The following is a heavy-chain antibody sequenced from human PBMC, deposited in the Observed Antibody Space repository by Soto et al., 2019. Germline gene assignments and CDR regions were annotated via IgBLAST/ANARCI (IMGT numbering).Heavy chain of an antibody. V-gene: IGHV1-18*01. D-gene: IGHD3-10*01. CDR2: ISAYNGNT. CDR1: GYTFTSYG. CDR3: ARVITLRPYYYGSGTYDALDI. J-gene: IGHJ3*02. Sequence: ASVKVSCKASGYTFTSYGISWVRQAPGQGLEWMGWISAYNGNTNYAQKLQGRVTMTTDTSTSTAYMELRSLRSDDTAVYYCARVITLRPYYYGSGTYDALDIWGQGTMVTVSS.